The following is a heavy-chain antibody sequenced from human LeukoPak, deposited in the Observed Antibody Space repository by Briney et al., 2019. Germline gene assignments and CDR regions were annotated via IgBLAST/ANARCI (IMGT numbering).Heavy chain of an antibody. V-gene: IGHV3-23*01. CDR1: GFTFSSYA. D-gene: IGHD3-3*01. J-gene: IGHJ3*02. Sequence: PGGSLRLSCAASGFTFSSYAMSWVRQAPGKGLEWVSAISGSGGSTYYADSVKGRFTISRDNSKDTLYLQMNSLRAEDTAVYYCAKDYYDFWSGYYREDDAFDIWGQGTMVTVSS. CDR2: ISGSGGST. CDR3: AKDYYDFWSGYYREDDAFDI.